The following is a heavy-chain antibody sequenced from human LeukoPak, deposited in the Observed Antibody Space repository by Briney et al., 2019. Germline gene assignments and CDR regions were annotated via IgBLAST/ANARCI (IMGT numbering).Heavy chain of an antibody. CDR2: IYYCGST. CDR1: GGSISSSSYY. V-gene: IGHV4-39*01. D-gene: IGHD1-26*01. Sequence: KPSETLSPTCTVSGGSISSSSYYWGWIRQPPVKGLEWIGRIYYCGSTYYNPSLESRVTISVHPSKHQFSLKRTSVTAANTAVYYCARTYSGSYGYWGQGTLVTVSS. J-gene: IGHJ4*01. CDR3: ARTYSGSYGY.